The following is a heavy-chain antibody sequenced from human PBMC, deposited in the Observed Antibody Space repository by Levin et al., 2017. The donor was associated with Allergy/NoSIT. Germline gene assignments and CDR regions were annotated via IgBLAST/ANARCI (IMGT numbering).Heavy chain of an antibody. CDR3: ARDPETLVVVAAAHYYYYMDV. CDR1: GYTFTGYY. D-gene: IGHD2-15*01. J-gene: IGHJ6*03. CDR2: INPNSGGT. Sequence: GASVKVSCKASGYTFTGYYMHWVRQAPGQGLEWMGRINPNSGGTNYAQKFQGRVTMTRDTSISTAYMELSRLRSDDTAVYYCARDPETLVVVAAAHYYYYMDVWGKGTTVTVSS. V-gene: IGHV1-2*06.